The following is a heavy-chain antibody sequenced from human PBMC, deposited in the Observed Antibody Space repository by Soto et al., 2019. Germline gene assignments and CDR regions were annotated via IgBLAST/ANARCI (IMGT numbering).Heavy chain of an antibody. CDR2: FDPEDGET. Sequence: ASVKVSCKVSGYTLTELSMHWVRQAPGKGLEWTGGFDPEDGETIYAQKFQGRVTMTEDTSTDTAYMELSSLRSEDTAVYYCAKKEWELNRYFYCGQRTLVPVSS. V-gene: IGHV1-24*01. CDR3: AKKEWELNRYFY. D-gene: IGHD1-26*01. CDR1: GYTLTELS. J-gene: IGHJ4*02.